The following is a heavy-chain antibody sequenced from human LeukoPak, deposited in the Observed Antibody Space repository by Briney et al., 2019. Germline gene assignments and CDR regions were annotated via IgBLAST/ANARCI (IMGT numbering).Heavy chain of an antibody. CDR2: ISNSGDST. J-gene: IGHJ4*02. D-gene: IGHD3-10*01. CDR3: AKPGSPMVHYLPFDN. Sequence: GGSLRLSCAASGFTFSVYAMTWVRQAPGKGLEWVSVISNSGDSTYYADSVKGRFTISRDNSKDTLYLQMNSLRAEDTAVYYCAKPGSPMVHYLPFDNWGQGTLVTVSS. CDR1: GFTFSVYA. V-gene: IGHV3-23*01.